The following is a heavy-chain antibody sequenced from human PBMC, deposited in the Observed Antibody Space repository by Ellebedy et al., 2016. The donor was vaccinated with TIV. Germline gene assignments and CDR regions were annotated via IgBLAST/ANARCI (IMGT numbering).Heavy chain of an antibody. J-gene: IGHJ6*02. Sequence: SETLSLXCEISGDDVSDDSGAWNWIRQSPTRGLAWLGRTYYRSEWKTDYASSVKSRITINSDTSKNQFSLHLNSVTPEDTALYYCARGFSLDVWGQGTTVTVSS. V-gene: IGHV6-1*01. CDR1: GDDVSDDSGA. CDR2: TYYRSEWKT. CDR3: ARGFSLDV.